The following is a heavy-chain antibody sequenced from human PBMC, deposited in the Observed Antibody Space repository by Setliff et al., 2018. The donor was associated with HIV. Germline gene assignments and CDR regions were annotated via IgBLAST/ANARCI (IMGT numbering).Heavy chain of an antibody. Sequence: PSETLSLTCAVYGESFSRYSFTWIRQAPGRGLEWIGEINHSAFTKYDPSLASRVTMSIDTSKNQFSLLLSSVTAADTAMYFCARRPGGITRARLDNWGQGTLVTVSS. V-gene: IGHV4-34*01. J-gene: IGHJ4*02. CDR1: GESFSRYS. CDR3: ARRPGGITRARLDN. D-gene: IGHD3-16*01. CDR2: INHSAFT.